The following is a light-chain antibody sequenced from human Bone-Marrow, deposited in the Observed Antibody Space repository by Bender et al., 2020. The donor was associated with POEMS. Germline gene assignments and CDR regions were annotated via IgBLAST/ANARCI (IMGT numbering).Light chain of an antibody. V-gene: IGLV3-21*02. Sequence: SYVLTQPPSVSVAPGQTARITCGGNDIGSKSVHWYQQKSGQAPVLVVHDHGDGPSAIPDRFSGSNSGNTSTLTISSVEAGDEADYYCQVWDSTSDHVLFGGGTKLTVL. CDR3: QVWDSTSDHVL. J-gene: IGLJ2*01. CDR1: DIGSKS. CDR2: DHG.